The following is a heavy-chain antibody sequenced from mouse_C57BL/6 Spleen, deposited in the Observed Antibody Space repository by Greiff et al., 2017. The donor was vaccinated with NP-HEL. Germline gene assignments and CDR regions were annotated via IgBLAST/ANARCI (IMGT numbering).Heavy chain of an antibody. D-gene: IGHD1-1*01. J-gene: IGHJ1*03. CDR2: IYPGSGST. CDR1: GYTFTSYW. CDR3: ASCEYYDGENYWYFDV. Sequence: QVQLQQPGAELVKPGASVKMSCKASGYTFTSYWITWVKQRPGQGLEWIGDIYPGSGSTNYNEKFKSKATLTVDTSSSTAYMQLSSLTSEDSAVYYCASCEYYDGENYWYFDVWGTGTTVTVSS. V-gene: IGHV1-55*01.